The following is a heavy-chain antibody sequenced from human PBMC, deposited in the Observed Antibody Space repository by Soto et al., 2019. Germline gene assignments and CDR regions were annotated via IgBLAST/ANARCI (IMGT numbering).Heavy chain of an antibody. V-gene: IGHV3-64*04. CDR3: AKGGLRDSGYEAGGGFDY. D-gene: IGHD5-12*01. J-gene: IGHJ4*02. CDR2: ISSNGGST. Sequence: GGSLRLSCSASGFTFSSYAMHWVRQAPGKGLEYVSAISSNGGSTYYADSVKGRLTISRDNSKNTLYLQMNSLRAEDTAVYYCAKGGLRDSGYEAGGGFDYWGQGT. CDR1: GFTFSSYA.